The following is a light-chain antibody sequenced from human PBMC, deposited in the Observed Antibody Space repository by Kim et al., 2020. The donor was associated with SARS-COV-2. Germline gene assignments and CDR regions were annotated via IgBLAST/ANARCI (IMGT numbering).Light chain of an antibody. CDR1: NIGGKN. CDR2: RDA. Sequence: SYELTQPLSVPVALGQTARVTCVGNNIGGKNVHWYQQKPGQAPVLVIYRDASRPSGIPERFSGFNSGNTATLTISGAQAGDVADYYCQVWDSSTGVFGTGTKVTFL. V-gene: IGLV3-9*01. J-gene: IGLJ1*01. CDR3: QVWDSSTGV.